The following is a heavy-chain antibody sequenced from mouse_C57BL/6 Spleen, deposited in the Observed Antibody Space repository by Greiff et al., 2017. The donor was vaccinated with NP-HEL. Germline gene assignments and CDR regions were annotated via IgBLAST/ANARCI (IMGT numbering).Heavy chain of an antibody. CDR3: ASFYDYDRDWYFGV. CDR2: IYPGDGDT. D-gene: IGHD2-4*01. Sequence: QVQLQQSGAELVKPGASVKISCKASGYAFSSYWMNWVKQRPGKGLEWIGQIYPGDGDTNYNGKFKGKATLTADKSSSTAYMQLSSLTSEDSAVYFCASFYDYDRDWYFGVWGTGTTVTVSS. V-gene: IGHV1-80*01. J-gene: IGHJ1*03. CDR1: GYAFSSYW.